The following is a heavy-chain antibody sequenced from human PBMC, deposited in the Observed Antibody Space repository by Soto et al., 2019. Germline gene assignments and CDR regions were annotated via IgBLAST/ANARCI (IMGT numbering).Heavy chain of an antibody. V-gene: IGHV3-21*04. CDR2: ISSSSSYI. J-gene: IGHJ6*02. CDR3: ATLPTVTGRYSYYGIDV. D-gene: IGHD4-17*01. Sequence: EVQLVESGGGLVKPGGSLRLSCAASGFTFSTYSRNWVRQAPGKGLEWVSSISSSSSYIYYADSVKGRFTISRDNAKNPPDLQMNSLRAEDTAVYYCATLPTVTGRYSYYGIDVWGQGTTVTVSS. CDR1: GFTFSTYS.